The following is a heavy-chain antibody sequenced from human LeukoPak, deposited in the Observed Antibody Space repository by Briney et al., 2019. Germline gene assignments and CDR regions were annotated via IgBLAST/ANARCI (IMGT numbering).Heavy chain of an antibody. CDR2: ISDSGGST. Sequence: GGSLRLSCAASGFTFSSYAMSWVRQAPGNGLEWVSTISDSGGSTYYADSVKGRFTISRDNSRNTLYLQMNSLRAEDTAVYYCAKEAMIPFGGGVLLSHPHYFDYWGQGTLVTVSS. V-gene: IGHV3-23*01. CDR3: AKEAMIPFGGGVLLSHPHYFDY. D-gene: IGHD3-16*01. J-gene: IGHJ4*02. CDR1: GFTFSSYA.